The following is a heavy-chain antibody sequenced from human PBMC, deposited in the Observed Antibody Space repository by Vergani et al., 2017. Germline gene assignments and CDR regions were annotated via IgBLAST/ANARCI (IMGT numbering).Heavy chain of an antibody. CDR3: AKEFCCTGNCYCLNHLEV. J-gene: IGHJ6*04. Sequence: VESGGGLVQPGGSLRLSCTVSGFTFSSNDFHWVRQTAGKGLEWVSSIGVDGDRYYSDSVKGRFTISRDNGQSYLYLDMDNLRVEDTAVYFCAKEFCCTGNCYCLNHLEVRGEGTSVTVSS. CDR2: IGVDGDR. CDR1: GFTFSSND. V-gene: IGHV3-13*01. D-gene: IGHD2-8*02.